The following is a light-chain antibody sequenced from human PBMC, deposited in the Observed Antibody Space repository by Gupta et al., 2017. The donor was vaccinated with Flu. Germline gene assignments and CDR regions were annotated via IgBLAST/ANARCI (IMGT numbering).Light chain of an antibody. J-gene: IGKJ2*01. CDR2: AAS. CDR3: QQLNSYPWT. CDR1: QGISSS. Sequence: PSFLSASVGDRVTITCRASQGISSSLAWYQQKPGKAPKLLIYAASTLQSGVPSRFSGSGSGTEFTLTISSLQPEDFATYYCQQLNSYPWTFGQGTKVEIK. V-gene: IGKV1-9*01.